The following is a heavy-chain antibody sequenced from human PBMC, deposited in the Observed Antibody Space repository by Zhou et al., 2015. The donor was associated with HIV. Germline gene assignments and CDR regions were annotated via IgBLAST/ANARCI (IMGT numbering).Heavy chain of an antibody. V-gene: IGHV1-69*01. CDR1: GGTFSSYA. Sequence: QVQLVQSGAEVKKPGSSVKVSCKASGGTFSSYAISWVRQAPGQGLEWMGGIIPIFGTANYAQKFQGRVTITADESTSTAYMELSSLRSEDTAVYYCARDQEMVQGVYYYYMDVWGKGTTVTVSS. CDR2: IIPIFGTA. D-gene: IGHD3-10*01. CDR3: ARDQEMVQGVYYYYMDV. J-gene: IGHJ6*03.